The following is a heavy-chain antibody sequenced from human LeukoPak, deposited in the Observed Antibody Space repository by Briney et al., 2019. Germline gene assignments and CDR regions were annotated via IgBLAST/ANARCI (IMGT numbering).Heavy chain of an antibody. CDR2: ISGSGGST. V-gene: IGHV3-23*01. J-gene: IGHJ5*02. D-gene: IGHD2-2*01. CDR1: GFTFRSYA. Sequence: GGSLRLSCAASGFTFRSYAMSWVCQAPGKGLEWVSAISGSGGSTYYADSVKGRFTISRDNSKNTLYLQMNSLRAEDTAVYYCAKRTYQLLSWFDPWGQGTLVTVSS. CDR3: AKRTYQLLSWFDP.